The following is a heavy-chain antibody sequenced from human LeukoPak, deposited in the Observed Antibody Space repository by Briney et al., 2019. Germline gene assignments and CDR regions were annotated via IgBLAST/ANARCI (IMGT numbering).Heavy chain of an antibody. Sequence: ASVKVSCKASGYTFTGYYMHWVRQAPGQGLEWMGRINPNSGGTNYAQKFQGRVTMTRDTSISTAYMELSRLRSDDTAVYYCARDGYSSGWYRDYWGQGTLVTVSS. CDR3: ARDGYSSGWYRDY. J-gene: IGHJ4*02. CDR2: INPNSGGT. D-gene: IGHD6-19*01. CDR1: GYTFTGYY. V-gene: IGHV1-2*06.